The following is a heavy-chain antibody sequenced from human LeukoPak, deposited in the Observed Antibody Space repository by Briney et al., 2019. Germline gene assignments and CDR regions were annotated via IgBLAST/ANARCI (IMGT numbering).Heavy chain of an antibody. D-gene: IGHD5-12*01. Sequence: ASVKVSCKASRGTFSSYAISWVRQAPGQGLEWMGGIIPIFGTANYAQKFQGRVTITADESTSTAYMELSSLKSEDTAVYYCARRHSDYEYYFDYWGQGTLVTVSS. CDR2: IIPIFGTA. CDR1: RGTFSSYA. V-gene: IGHV1-69*13. J-gene: IGHJ4*02. CDR3: ARRHSDYEYYFDY.